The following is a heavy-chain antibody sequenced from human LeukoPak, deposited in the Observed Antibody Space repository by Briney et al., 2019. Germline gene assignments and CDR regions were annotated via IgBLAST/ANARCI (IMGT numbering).Heavy chain of an antibody. J-gene: IGHJ4*02. CDR3: ARVGNLGGYFDY. CDR1: GGSISSGGYS. CDR2: IYHSGST. V-gene: IGHV4-30-2*01. Sequence: SETLSLTCAVSGGSISSGGYSWSWIRQPPGKGLEWIGYIYHSGSTYYNPSLKSRVTISVDRSKNQFSLKLSSVTAADTAVYYCARVGNLGGYFDYWGQGTLVTVSS. D-gene: IGHD4-23*01.